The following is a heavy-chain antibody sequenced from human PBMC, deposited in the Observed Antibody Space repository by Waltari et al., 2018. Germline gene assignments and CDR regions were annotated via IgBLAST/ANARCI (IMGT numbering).Heavy chain of an antibody. CDR3: ARVARELSYNDY. V-gene: IGHV4-31*03. D-gene: IGHD3-16*02. CDR2: IYHSGST. Sequence: QVQLQESGPGLVKPSQTLSLTCTVSGGPISSGGYYWSWLRQHPGKGLEWIGYIYHSGSTYYNPSLKSRVTISVDRSKNQFSLKLSSVTAADTAVYYCARVARELSYNDYWGQGTLVTVSS. CDR1: GGPISSGGYY. J-gene: IGHJ4*02.